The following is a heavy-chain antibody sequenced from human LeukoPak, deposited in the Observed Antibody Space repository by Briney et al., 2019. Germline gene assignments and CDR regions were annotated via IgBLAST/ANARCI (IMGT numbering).Heavy chain of an antibody. CDR2: ISGSGGST. J-gene: IGHJ4*02. CDR3: ARPMVVVVAAAPLDY. CDR1: GFTFSSYA. V-gene: IGHV3-23*01. D-gene: IGHD2-15*01. Sequence: GGSLRLSCAASGFTFSSYAMSWVRQAPGKGLEWVPGISGSGGSTYYADSVRGRFTISRDNSKNTLYLQMNSLRAEDTAVYYCARPMVVVVAAAPLDYWGQGTLVTVSS.